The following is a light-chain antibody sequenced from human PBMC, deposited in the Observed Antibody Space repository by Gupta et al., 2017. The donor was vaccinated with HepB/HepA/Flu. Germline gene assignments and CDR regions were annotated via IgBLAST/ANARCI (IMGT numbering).Light chain of an antibody. CDR1: QTIGSS. Sequence: EVVLTQSPDFQSVTPKEKVTITCRASQTIGSSLHWYQQKPDQSPKLLIKYASQSISGVPSRFSGSESGTDFTLTISSLEAEDAATYYCRQSSGLPPTFGGGTKVEIK. J-gene: IGKJ4*01. V-gene: IGKV6-21*02. CDR2: YAS. CDR3: RQSSGLPPT.